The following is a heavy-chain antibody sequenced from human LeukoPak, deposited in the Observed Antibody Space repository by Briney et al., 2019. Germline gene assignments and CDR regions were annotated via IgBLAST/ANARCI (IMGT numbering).Heavy chain of an antibody. Sequence: GGSLRLSCAASGFTFSSYAMSWVRQAPGKGLEWVSSISGSGGSTYYADSVKGRFTISRDNSENTLYLQMNSLRAEDTAVYYCAKGSRGLYTNFDYWGQGTLVTVSS. CDR3: AKGSRGLYTNFDY. CDR2: ISGSGGST. V-gene: IGHV3-23*01. D-gene: IGHD3-10*01. J-gene: IGHJ4*02. CDR1: GFTFSSYA.